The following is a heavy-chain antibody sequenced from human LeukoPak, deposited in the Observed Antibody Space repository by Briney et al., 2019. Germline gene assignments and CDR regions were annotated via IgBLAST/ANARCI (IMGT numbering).Heavy chain of an antibody. V-gene: IGHV1-2*02. D-gene: IGHD3-22*01. CDR3: ARDLDYYDSSGYPY. CDR1: GGTFSSYA. CDR2: INPNSGGT. Sequence: ASVKVSCKASGGTFSSYAISWVRQAPGQGLEWRGWINPNSGGTNYAQKFQGRVTMTRDTSISTAYMELSRLRSDDTAVYYCARDLDYYDSSGYPYWGQGTLVTVSS. J-gene: IGHJ4*02.